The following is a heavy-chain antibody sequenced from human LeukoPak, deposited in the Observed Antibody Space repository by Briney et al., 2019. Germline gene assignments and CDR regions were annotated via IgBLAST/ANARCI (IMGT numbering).Heavy chain of an antibody. CDR3: ARDTAMVNYYYGMDV. J-gene: IGHJ6*02. D-gene: IGHD5-18*01. Sequence: ASVKVSCKASGYTFTSYGISWARQAPGQGLEWMGWISAYNGNTNYAQKLQGRVTMTTDTSTSTAYMELRSLRSDDTAVYYRARDTAMVNYYYGMDVWGQGTTVTVSS. CDR1: GYTFTSYG. V-gene: IGHV1-18*01. CDR2: ISAYNGNT.